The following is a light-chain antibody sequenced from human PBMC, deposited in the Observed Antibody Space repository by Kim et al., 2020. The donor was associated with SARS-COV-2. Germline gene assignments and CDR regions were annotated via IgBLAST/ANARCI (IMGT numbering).Light chain of an antibody. J-gene: IGKJ1*01. CDR2: KEP. V-gene: IGKV1-5*03. CDR1: QSISNW. Sequence: DIQMTQSPSTMSASVGDRVTITCRDSQSISNWLAWYQQKPGKAPKLLIDKEPSLESGVPSRFSGSGSGTEFTLTISSLHPDDFATYYCQQYNNYPFTFGQGTKVDIK. CDR3: QQYNNYPFT.